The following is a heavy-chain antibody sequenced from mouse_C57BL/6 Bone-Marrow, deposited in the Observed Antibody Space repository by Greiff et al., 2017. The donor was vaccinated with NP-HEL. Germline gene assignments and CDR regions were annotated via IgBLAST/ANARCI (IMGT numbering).Heavy chain of an antibody. V-gene: IGHV1-62-2*01. D-gene: IGHD2-4*01. CDR3: ARHEKLDYGGPFYY. CDR2: FYPGSGSI. Sequence: QVQLQQSGAELVKPGASVKLSCKASGYTFTEYTIHWVKQRSGQGLEWIGWFYPGSGSIKYNEKFKDKATLTADKSSSPVYMELSKFKSEDPAVYFCARHEKLDYGGPFYYWGQGTTPTVSS. CDR1: GYTFTEYT. J-gene: IGHJ2*01.